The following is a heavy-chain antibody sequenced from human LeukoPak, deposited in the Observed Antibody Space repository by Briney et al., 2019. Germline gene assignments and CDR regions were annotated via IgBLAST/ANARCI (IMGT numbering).Heavy chain of an antibody. CDR3: ARELMSAAGSNFDY. CDR2: IDSGGDT. J-gene: IGHJ4*02. CDR1: GFTVRNNY. V-gene: IGHV3-53*01. D-gene: IGHD2-8*01. Sequence: GGSLRLSCAASGFTVRNNYMSWVRQAPGKAREWVSFIDSGGDTEYADSVKGRFTISRDNSKNTLYLQMNSLRAEDTAVYYCARELMSAAGSNFDYWGQGTLVTVSS.